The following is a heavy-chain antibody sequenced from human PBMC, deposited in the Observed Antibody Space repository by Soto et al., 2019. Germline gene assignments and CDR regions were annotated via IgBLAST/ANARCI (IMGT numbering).Heavy chain of an antibody. J-gene: IGHJ4*02. CDR3: ATDKGIVGTTPHY. CDR1: GFTFSSYG. Sequence: QVQLVESGGGVVQPGRSLRLSCAASGFTFSSYGMHWVRQAPGKGLEWVAVISYDGSNKYYEDSVKGRLTISSDNSKTPMYLQKNSLRAEDTAVYYCATDKGIVGTTPHYWGQGTLVTVSS. D-gene: IGHD1-26*01. V-gene: IGHV3-30*03. CDR2: ISYDGSNK.